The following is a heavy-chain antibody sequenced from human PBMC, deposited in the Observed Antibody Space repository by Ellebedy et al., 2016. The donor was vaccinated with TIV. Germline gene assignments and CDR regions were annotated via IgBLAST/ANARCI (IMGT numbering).Heavy chain of an antibody. V-gene: IGHV4-34*09. CDR3: ARYYYWFNP. Sequence: SETLSLTXAVYGGSFSGYYWSWIRQPPGKGLEWIGYIYYSGSTNYNPSLKSRVTISVDTSKNQFSLKLSSVTAADTAVYYCARYYYWFNPWGQGTLVTVSS. CDR1: GGSFSGYY. CDR2: IYYSGST. D-gene: IGHD3-10*01. J-gene: IGHJ5*02.